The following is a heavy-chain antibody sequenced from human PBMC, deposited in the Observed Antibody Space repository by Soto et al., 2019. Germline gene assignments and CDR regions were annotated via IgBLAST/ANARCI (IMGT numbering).Heavy chain of an antibody. CDR2: ISYDGSNK. CDR1: GFTFSSYG. D-gene: IGHD2-2*02. Sequence: GGSLRLSCAASGFTFSSYGMHWVRQAPGKGLEWVAVISYDGSNKYYADSVKGRFTISRDNSKNTLYLQMNSLRAEDTAVYYCAKDDRDMSGTYIPPDYWGQGTLVTVSS. V-gene: IGHV3-30*18. J-gene: IGHJ4*02. CDR3: AKDDRDMSGTYIPPDY.